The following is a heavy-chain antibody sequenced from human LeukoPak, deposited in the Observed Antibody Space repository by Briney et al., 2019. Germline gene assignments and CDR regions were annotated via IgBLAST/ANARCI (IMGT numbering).Heavy chain of an antibody. CDR1: GFTFSDHY. Sequence: GGSLRLSCADSGFTFSDHYMDWVRQAPGKGLEWVGRIRNKVNSYTTKYAASVRGRFTISRGDSKNSLYLQMNSLQIEDTAVYYCARVNVRDGYNYDYWGQGTLVTVSS. V-gene: IGHV3-72*01. D-gene: IGHD5-24*01. CDR2: IRNKVNSYTT. J-gene: IGHJ4*02. CDR3: ARVNVRDGYNYDY.